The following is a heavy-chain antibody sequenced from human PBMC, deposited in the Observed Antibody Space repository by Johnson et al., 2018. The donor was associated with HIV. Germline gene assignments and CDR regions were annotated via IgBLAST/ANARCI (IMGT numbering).Heavy chain of an antibody. CDR2: INWNGGST. D-gene: IGHD1-26*01. Sequence: EVQLVESGGGVVQPGRSLRLSCAASGFTFSSYAMHWVRQAPGKGLEWVSGINWNGGSTGYADSVKGRFTISRDNAKNSLYLRINSLRAEDTALYCCARGSGSYYSNAFDIWGQGTMVTVSS. CDR3: ARGSGSYYSNAFDI. V-gene: IGHV3-20*04. J-gene: IGHJ3*02. CDR1: GFTFSSYA.